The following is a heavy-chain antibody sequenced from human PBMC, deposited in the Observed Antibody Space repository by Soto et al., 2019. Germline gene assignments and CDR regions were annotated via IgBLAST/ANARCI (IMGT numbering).Heavy chain of an antibody. CDR2: VGWNGGDI. D-gene: IGHD2-2*01. V-gene: IGHV3-9*01. Sequence: GGSLRLSCAASGFTLDDYTMHWVRQAPGKGLEWVAGVGWNGGDIVYADSVKGRFTVSRDNTKNSLYLEMNSLRTEDTAIYYCAKDRAVVVPVSTSYFHYYGLDVWGQGTTVTVS. CDR3: AKDRAVVVPVSTSYFHYYGLDV. CDR1: GFTLDDYT. J-gene: IGHJ6*02.